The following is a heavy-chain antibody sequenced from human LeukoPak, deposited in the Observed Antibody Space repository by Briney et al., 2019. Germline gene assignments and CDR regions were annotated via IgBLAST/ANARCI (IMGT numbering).Heavy chain of an antibody. CDR1: GGSFSGYY. D-gene: IGHD2-8*01. Sequence: PSETLSLPCAVYGGSFSGYYWSWLRQPPGKGLEWIGEINHSGSTNYNPPLKSRVTISVDTSKNQFSLKLSSVTAADTAVYYCAREGGYGTNGVCHFDYWGQGTLVTVSS. CDR2: INHSGST. V-gene: IGHV4-34*01. J-gene: IGHJ4*02. CDR3: AREGGYGTNGVCHFDY.